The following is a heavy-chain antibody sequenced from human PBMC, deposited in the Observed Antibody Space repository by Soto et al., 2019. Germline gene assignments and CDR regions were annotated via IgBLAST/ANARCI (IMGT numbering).Heavy chain of an antibody. CDR2: FDPEDGET. V-gene: IGHV1-24*01. J-gene: IGHJ6*02. D-gene: IGHD3-10*01. CDR3: ATVGPGGSGSYYNHYYYGMDV. Sequence: QVQLVQSGAEVKKPGASVKVSCKVSGYTLTELSMHWVRQAPGKGLEWMGGFDPEDGETIYAQKFQGRVTMTEDTSTDTAYMELSSLRSEDTAVYYCATVGPGGSGSYYNHYYYGMDVWGQGTTVTVSS. CDR1: GYTLTELS.